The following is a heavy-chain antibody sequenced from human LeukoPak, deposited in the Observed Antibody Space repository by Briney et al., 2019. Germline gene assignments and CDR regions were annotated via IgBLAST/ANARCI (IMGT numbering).Heavy chain of an antibody. Sequence: SETLSLTXAVYGESFSGYYWSWIRQSPGKGPGWIGEINHSGSTNYNPSLKSRVTISVDTSKNQFSLKLSSVTAADTAVYYCAILYGDYEYYFDYWGQGTLVTVSS. CDR2: INHSGST. CDR3: AILYGDYEYYFDY. D-gene: IGHD4-17*01. V-gene: IGHV4-34*01. J-gene: IGHJ4*02. CDR1: GESFSGYY.